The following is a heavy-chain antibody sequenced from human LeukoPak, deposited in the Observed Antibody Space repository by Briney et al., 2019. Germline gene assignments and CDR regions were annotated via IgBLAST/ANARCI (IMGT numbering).Heavy chain of an antibody. CDR3: ARGEDIVVVVAVGTFDY. D-gene: IGHD2-15*01. CDR1: GGTFSSYA. Sequence: SVKVSCKASGGTFSSYAINWVRQAPGQGLEWMGGIIPIFGTANYAQKFQGRVTITADKSTSTAYMELSSLRSEDTAVYYCARGEDIVVVVAVGTFDYWGQGTLVTVSS. V-gene: IGHV1-69*06. J-gene: IGHJ4*02. CDR2: IIPIFGTA.